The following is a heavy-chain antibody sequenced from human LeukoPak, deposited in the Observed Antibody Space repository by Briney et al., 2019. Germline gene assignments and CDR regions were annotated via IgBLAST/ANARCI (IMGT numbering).Heavy chain of an antibody. Sequence: GGSLRLSCAASGFTFSTFSIIWVRQAPGKGLEWVAVISYDGSNKYYADSVKGRFTISRDNSKNTLYLQMNSLRAEDTAVYYCAKDRGRTLDYWGQRTLVTVSS. D-gene: IGHD1/OR15-1a*01. CDR3: AKDRGRTLDY. J-gene: IGHJ4*02. V-gene: IGHV3-30*18. CDR1: GFTFSTFS. CDR2: ISYDGSNK.